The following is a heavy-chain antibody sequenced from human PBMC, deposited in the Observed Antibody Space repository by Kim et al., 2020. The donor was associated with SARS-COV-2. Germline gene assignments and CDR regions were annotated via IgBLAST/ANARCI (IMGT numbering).Heavy chain of an antibody. D-gene: IGHD3-3*01. CDR3: ARDRVGWTIFGVVDELWYFDL. CDR1: GFTFSSYW. J-gene: IGHJ2*01. V-gene: IGHV3-7*01. CDR2: IKQDGSEK. Sequence: GGSLRLSCAASGFTFSSYWMSWVRQAPGKGLEWVANIKQDGSEKYYVDSVKGRFTISRDNAKNSLYLQMNSLRAEDTAVYYCARDRVGWTIFGVVDELWYFDLWGRGTLVTVSS.